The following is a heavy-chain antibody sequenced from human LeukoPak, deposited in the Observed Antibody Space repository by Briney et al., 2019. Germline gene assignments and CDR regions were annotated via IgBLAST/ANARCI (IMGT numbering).Heavy chain of an antibody. Sequence: PSETLSLTCTVSGGSISSYYWSWIRQPPGKGLEWIGYIYYSGSTNYNPSLKSRVTISVDTSKNLFSLKLSSVTAADTAVYSCARRVEYSSGWYYFDYWGQGTLVTVSS. CDR1: GGSISSYY. D-gene: IGHD6-19*01. CDR2: IYYSGST. V-gene: IGHV4-59*08. J-gene: IGHJ4*02. CDR3: ARRVEYSSGWYYFDY.